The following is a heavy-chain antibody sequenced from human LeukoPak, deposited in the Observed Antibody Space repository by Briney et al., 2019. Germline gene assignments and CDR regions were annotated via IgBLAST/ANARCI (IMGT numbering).Heavy chain of an antibody. J-gene: IGHJ5*02. CDR1: GGTFSSYA. D-gene: IGHD3-22*01. Sequence: GASVKVSCKASGGTFSSYAISWVRQAPGQGLEWMGGIIPIFGTENYAQKFQGRVTITTDESTSTAYMELSSLRSEDTAVYYCARAERYDSSGYPYNWFDPWGQGTLVTVSS. CDR3: ARAERYDSSGYPYNWFDP. CDR2: IIPIFGTE. V-gene: IGHV1-69*05.